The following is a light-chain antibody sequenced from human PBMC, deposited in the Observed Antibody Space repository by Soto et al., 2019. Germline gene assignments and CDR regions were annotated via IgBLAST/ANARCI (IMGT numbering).Light chain of an antibody. CDR3: QKYNTWRLA. V-gene: IGKV3-15*01. CDR2: GAS. CDR1: QSVSSN. Sequence: IVLTQSPATLSVSPGERATLSCRASQSVSSNLAWYQQKPGQAPRLLIYGASTRATGVPARFSGSGSGTEFTLTTSGLQSEDFAVYYCQKYNTWRLAFGHGTKVDIK. J-gene: IGKJ1*01.